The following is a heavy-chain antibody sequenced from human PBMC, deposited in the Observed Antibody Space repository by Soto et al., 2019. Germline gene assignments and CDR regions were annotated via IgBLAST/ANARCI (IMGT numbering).Heavy chain of an antibody. CDR1: GYTFTGYH. Sequence: QVELVQSGAEVKKPGASVKVSCKASGYTFTGYHMHWVRQAPEQGLEWMGWINPNSGVTIYAQKFQGRVIMTRETPITTAYMELSRLTLDDTAVYYCARRLGLLVTPIPGYWGQGTLVTVSS. D-gene: IGHD2-21*02. V-gene: IGHV1-2*02. CDR3: ARRLGLLVTPIPGY. CDR2: INPNSGVT. J-gene: IGHJ4*02.